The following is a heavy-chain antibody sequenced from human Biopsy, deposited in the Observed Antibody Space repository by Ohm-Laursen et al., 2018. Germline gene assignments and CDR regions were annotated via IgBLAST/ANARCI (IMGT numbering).Heavy chain of an antibody. D-gene: IGHD6-19*01. V-gene: IGHV1-46*01. Sequence: ASVKVSCKASGYSITSYYMHWVRRAPGQGLEWMGMINPSGSTTSYPQIFQGRVTMTRDTSKSTVYMELSSLRSADTAVYFCARNTGWYGDLYYFDYWGQGTLVTVSS. CDR3: ARNTGWYGDLYYFDY. CDR2: INPSGSTT. CDR1: GYSITSYY. J-gene: IGHJ4*02.